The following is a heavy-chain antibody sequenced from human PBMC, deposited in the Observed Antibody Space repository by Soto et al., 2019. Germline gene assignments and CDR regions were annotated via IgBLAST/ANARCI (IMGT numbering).Heavy chain of an antibody. CDR2: IYWDDDK. CDR1: GFSLSTSGVG. D-gene: IGHD5-12*01. J-gene: IGHJ1*01. CDR3: AHFIVVPIYFQH. Sequence: QITLKESGPTLVKPTQTLTLTCTFSGFSLSTSGVGVGWIRQPPGKALEWLALIYWDDDKRYSPSLKSRLTLTKDTSKNQEVLTMTNMDPVDTAAYYCAHFIVVPIYFQHWGQGTLVTVSS. V-gene: IGHV2-5*02.